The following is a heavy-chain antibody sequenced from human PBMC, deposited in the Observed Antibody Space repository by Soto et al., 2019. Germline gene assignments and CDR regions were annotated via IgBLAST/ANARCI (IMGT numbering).Heavy chain of an antibody. CDR1: GFTFSNYA. Sequence: PGGSLRLSCTASGFTFSNYAMSWVRQAPGKGLEWVSAITRTDSTYYADSVKGRFTISRDNSRNTLYLQMNSLRAEDTAVYYCAKEGGVQLWLDYYYYGMDVWGQGTTVTVSS. CDR2: ITRTDST. D-gene: IGHD5-18*01. CDR3: AKEGGVQLWLDYYYYGMDV. J-gene: IGHJ6*02. V-gene: IGHV3-23*01.